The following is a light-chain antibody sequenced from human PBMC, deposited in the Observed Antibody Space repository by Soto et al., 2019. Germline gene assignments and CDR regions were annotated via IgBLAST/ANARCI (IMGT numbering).Light chain of an antibody. V-gene: IGKV1-12*01. CDR3: QQANSFPIT. Sequence: DIQMTQSPSSVSASVGDRVTITCRASQDILSWLAWYQQKPGEAPRLLIYASSNLQSGVPSRFSGSGSGTDFTLTISRLQPEDFATYHCQQANSFPITFGPGTRLDIK. CDR2: ASS. J-gene: IGKJ3*01. CDR1: QDILSW.